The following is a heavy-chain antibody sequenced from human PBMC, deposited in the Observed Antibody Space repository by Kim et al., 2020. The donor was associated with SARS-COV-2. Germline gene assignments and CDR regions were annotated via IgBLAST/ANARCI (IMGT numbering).Heavy chain of an antibody. CDR3: ARLPWRLFGGYGMDV. J-gene: IGHJ6*02. CDR1: GYSFTSYW. V-gene: IGHV5-51*01. Sequence: GESLKISCKGSGYSFTSYWIGWVRQMPGKGLEWMGIIYPGDSDTRYSPSFQGQVTISADKSISTAYLQWSSLKASDTAMYYCARLPWRLFGGYGMDVWGQGTTVTVSS. D-gene: IGHD3-3*01. CDR2: IYPGDSDT.